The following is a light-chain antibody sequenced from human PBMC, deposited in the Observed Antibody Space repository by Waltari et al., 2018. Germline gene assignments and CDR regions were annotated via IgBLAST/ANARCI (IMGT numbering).Light chain of an antibody. Sequence: IVMTQSPDSLAVSLGERATINCKSSQSILYNSNAKNYLAWYQQKPGQPPKLLIYWASTRESGVPDRFSGNGSGTDFTLTISSLQAEDVAVYYCQQYYSRRTFGQGTKVEI. V-gene: IGKV4-1*01. CDR3: QQYYSRRT. CDR1: QSILYNSNAKNY. CDR2: WAS. J-gene: IGKJ1*01.